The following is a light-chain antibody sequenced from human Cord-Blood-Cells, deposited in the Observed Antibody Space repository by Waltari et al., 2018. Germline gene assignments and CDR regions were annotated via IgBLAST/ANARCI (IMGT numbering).Light chain of an antibody. CDR3: CSYAGSSTWV. J-gene: IGLJ3*02. Sequence: QSALTQPASVSGSPGQSITISCTGTSSDVGSYNLVSWYQQHPGKAPKRMIYEGSKRPSGVSNRSSASKSGTTASLTISGLQAEDEADYYCCSYAGSSTWVFGGGTKLTVL. CDR2: EGS. CDR1: SSDVGSYNL. V-gene: IGLV2-23*01.